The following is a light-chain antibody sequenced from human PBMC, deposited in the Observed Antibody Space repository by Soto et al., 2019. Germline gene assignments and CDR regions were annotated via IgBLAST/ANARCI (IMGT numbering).Light chain of an antibody. J-gene: IGKJ3*01. CDR1: QSINKY. Sequence: DIQMTQSPSSLSASVGDRVTISCRASQSINKYLNWYQHKPGKAPKLLIYAASTLQSGVPSRFSGGGSGTHFTLTISSLQPEDFATYYCQQGYSFGPGTKVEIK. V-gene: IGKV1-39*01. CDR3: QQGYS. CDR2: AAS.